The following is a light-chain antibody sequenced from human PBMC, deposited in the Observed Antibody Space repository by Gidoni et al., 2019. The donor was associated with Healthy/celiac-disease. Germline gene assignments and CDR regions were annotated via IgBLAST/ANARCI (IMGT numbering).Light chain of an antibody. CDR3: QQYNNYSPWT. CDR1: QRISSW. CDR2: KAS. J-gene: IGKJ1*01. Sequence: DIQMTQSPSTLSASRGDRVTITCRASQRISSWLARYQQKTGKAPKLLIYKASSLESGVPSRFIGGGSGAEYTLTISSLQPDDFATYYCQQYNNYSPWTFGQGTKVEIK. V-gene: IGKV1-5*03.